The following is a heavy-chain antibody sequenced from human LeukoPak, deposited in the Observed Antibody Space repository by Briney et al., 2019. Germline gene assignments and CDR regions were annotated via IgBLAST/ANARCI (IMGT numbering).Heavy chain of an antibody. J-gene: IGHJ3*02. Sequence: TSETLSLTCAVYGGSFSGYYWSWIRQPAGKGLEWIGRISSSGSTNYNPSLKSRVTISVDTSKNQFSLKLSSVTAADTAVYFCARGPYSYDSSGAFDIWGQGTMVTVSS. CDR2: ISSSGST. CDR1: GGSFSGYY. V-gene: IGHV4-59*10. D-gene: IGHD3-22*01. CDR3: ARGPYSYDSSGAFDI.